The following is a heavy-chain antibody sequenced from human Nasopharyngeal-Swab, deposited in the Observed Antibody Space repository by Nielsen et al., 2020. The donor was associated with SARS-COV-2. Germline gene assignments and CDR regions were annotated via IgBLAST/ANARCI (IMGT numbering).Heavy chain of an antibody. CDR3: ARAVKYYYGSGSYLLDY. D-gene: IGHD3-10*01. V-gene: IGHV1-46*01. J-gene: IGHJ4*02. Sequence: ASVKVSCKASGYTFTSYYMHWVRQAPGQGLEWMGLINPSGGSTSYAQKFQGRVTVTRDTSTSTVYMELSSLRSEDTAVYYCARAVKYYYGSGSYLLDYWGQGTLVTVSS. CDR2: INPSGGST. CDR1: GYTFTSYY.